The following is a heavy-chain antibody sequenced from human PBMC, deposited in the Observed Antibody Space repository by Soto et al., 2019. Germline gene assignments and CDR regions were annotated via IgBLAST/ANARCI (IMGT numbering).Heavy chain of an antibody. CDR3: ARGLCGYYDILTGSAYYYYGMDV. CDR2: IIPIFGTA. D-gene: IGHD3-9*01. V-gene: IGHV1-69*06. J-gene: IGHJ6*02. Sequence: QVQLVQSGAEVKKPGSSVKVSCKASGGTFSSYAISWVRQAPGQGLEWMGGIIPIFGTANYAQKFQGRVTITADKSTSTAYMELSSLRSEDTAVYYCARGLCGYYDILTGSAYYYYGMDVWGQGTTVTVSS. CDR1: GGTFSSYA.